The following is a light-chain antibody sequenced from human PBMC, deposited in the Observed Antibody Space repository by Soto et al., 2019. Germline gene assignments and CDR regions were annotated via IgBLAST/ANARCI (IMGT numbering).Light chain of an antibody. Sequence: DIQMTQSPSSLSASVGDRVTITCRASQSISSYLNWYQQKPGKAPKLLIYAASSLQSGVPSRFSGSGSGTDFTLNISSLQPEDFATYYCQQSYSTPLITFGQGTRLEIK. CDR2: AAS. V-gene: IGKV1-39*01. J-gene: IGKJ5*01. CDR1: QSISSY. CDR3: QQSYSTPLIT.